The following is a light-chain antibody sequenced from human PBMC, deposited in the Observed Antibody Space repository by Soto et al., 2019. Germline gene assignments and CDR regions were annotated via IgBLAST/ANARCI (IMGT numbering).Light chain of an antibody. V-gene: IGKV1-39*01. CDR2: GAK. CDR3: QHCHATPRT. Sequence: DIQMTQSPSFLSASVGDRVTITCRASQAISNYLNWYQQKPGKAPNLLIFGAKTLQSGVPSRLIGSGYGTDLSLTIATLQPEDLGIYYCQHCHATPRTFGQGTRLDI. J-gene: IGKJ5*01. CDR1: QAISNY.